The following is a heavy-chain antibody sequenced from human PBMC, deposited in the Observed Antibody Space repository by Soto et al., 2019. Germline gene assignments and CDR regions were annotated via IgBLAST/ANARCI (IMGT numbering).Heavy chain of an antibody. CDR2: ISWDGGST. V-gene: IGHV3-43*01. J-gene: IGHJ4*02. CDR1: GFTFDDYT. D-gene: IGHD5-12*01. Sequence: EVQLVESGGVVVQPGGSLRLSCAASGFTFDDYTMHWVRQAPGKGLEWVSLISWDGGSTYYADSVKGRFTIARDNSKNSLYLQMNSLRTEDTALYYGAKDTRVYSGYDWGWFDYWGQGTLVTVSS. CDR3: AKDTRVYSGYDWGWFDY.